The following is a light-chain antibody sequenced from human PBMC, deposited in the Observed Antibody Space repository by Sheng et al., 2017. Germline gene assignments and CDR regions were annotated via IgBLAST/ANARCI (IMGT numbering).Light chain of an antibody. CDR1: GSDFDRSFY. J-gene: IGLJ3*02. V-gene: IGLV2-14*03. CDR2: DIT. Sequence: QSALTQPASVSGSPGQSITISCTGSGSDFDRSFYVSWYQQHPNKAPKLIIFDITKRPSGVSPRFSGSTSGSSASLTISRLQAEDEADYYCSSHTPTSTVFGGGTKLTVL. CDR3: SSHTPTSTV.